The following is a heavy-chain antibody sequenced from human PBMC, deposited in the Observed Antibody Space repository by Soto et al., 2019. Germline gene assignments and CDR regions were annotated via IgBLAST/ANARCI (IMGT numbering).Heavy chain of an antibody. CDR2: LNPRNGQT. Sequence: QVQLVQSGAEVKKPGASVKVSCQTSGYNFSAYYFNWVRQAAGQGPEWMGWLNPRNGQTGYVQKFRGRVTMTRDPSIATVYLELSLLTSEDTAIYFWARETDTSMVDYWGQGTLVTVSS. D-gene: IGHD5-18*01. V-gene: IGHV1-8*01. CDR1: GYNFSAYY. J-gene: IGHJ4*02. CDR3: ARETDTSMVDY.